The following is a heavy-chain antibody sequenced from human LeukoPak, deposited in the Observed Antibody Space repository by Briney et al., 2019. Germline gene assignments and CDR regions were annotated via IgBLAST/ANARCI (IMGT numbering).Heavy chain of an antibody. Sequence: TPSETLSLTCTVSGGSISSSSYYWGWIRQPPGKGLEWIGSIYYSGSTYYNPSLKSRVTISVDTSKNQFSLKLSSVTDAATAVYYCAKSHPSDFDYWGQGTLVTVSS. CDR3: AKSHPSDFDY. CDR2: IYYSGST. V-gene: IGHV4-39*01. J-gene: IGHJ4*02. CDR1: GGSISSSSYY.